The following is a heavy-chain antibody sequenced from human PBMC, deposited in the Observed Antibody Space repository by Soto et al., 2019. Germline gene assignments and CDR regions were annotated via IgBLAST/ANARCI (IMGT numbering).Heavy chain of an antibody. D-gene: IGHD1-1*01. CDR1: GYSFTSYW. J-gene: IGHJ4*02. CDR2: IYPGDSDT. Sequence: GESLKISCKGSGYSFTSYWIAWVRQMPGKGLECMGIIYPGDSDTRYSPSFQGQVTISVDKSINTAYLQWSSLRASDTAIYYCARPGKLCSMTNYFDSWGQGALVTVSS. CDR3: ARPGKLCSMTNYFDS. V-gene: IGHV5-51*01.